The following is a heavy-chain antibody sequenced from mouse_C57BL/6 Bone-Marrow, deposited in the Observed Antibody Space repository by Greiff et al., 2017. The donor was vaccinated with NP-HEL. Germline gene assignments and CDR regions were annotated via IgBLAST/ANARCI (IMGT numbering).Heavy chain of an antibody. J-gene: IGHJ3*01. D-gene: IGHD2-5*01. Sequence: VQVVESGPGLVAPSQSLSITCTVSGFSLTSYGVDWVRQSPGKGLEWLGVIWGVGSTNYNSALKSRLSISKDNSKSQVFLKMNSLQTDDTAMYYCAIYSNTFAYWGQGTLVTVSA. V-gene: IGHV2-6*01. CDR3: AIYSNTFAY. CDR2: IWGVGST. CDR1: GFSLTSYG.